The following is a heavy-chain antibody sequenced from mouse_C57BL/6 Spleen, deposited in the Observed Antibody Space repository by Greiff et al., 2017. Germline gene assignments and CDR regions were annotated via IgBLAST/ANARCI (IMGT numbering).Heavy chain of an antibody. D-gene: IGHD1-1*01. CDR3: ARSGYCSSPYWYFDV. Sequence: VQLQQSGPELVKPGASVKISCKASGYAFSSSWMNWVKQRPGKGLEWIGRIYPGDGDTNYNGKFKGKATLTADKSSSTAYMQLSSLTSEDSAVYFCARSGYCSSPYWYFDVWGTGTTVTVSS. J-gene: IGHJ1*03. CDR2: IYPGDGDT. V-gene: IGHV1-82*01. CDR1: GYAFSSSW.